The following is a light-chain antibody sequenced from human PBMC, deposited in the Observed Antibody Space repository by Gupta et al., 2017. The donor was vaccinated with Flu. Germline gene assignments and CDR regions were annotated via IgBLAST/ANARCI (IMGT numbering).Light chain of an antibody. Sequence: QSVPPHPPSAPGNPGQRVTISCSGISATIGSNTVNWYQPPPEAAPKLLIYSDDQRPSGVPDRFSGSKAGTSASLAISVLQSEDEADYYCSSWVDSLNGVVFGGGTKLTVL. V-gene: IGLV1-44*01. CDR2: SDD. J-gene: IGLJ3*02. CDR1: SATIGSNT. CDR3: SSWVDSLNGVV.